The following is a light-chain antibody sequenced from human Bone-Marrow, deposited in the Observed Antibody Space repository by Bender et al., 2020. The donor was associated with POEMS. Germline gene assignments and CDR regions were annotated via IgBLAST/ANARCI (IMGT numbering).Light chain of an antibody. CDR3: QSYDSSLIGHVV. CDR1: ALPKQY. J-gene: IGLJ2*01. Sequence: SYELTQPPSVSVSPGQTARITCSGDALPKQYAYWYHQQKPGQAPVLVIFKDTQRASGVPDRFSGSKSATSASLAITGLQAEDEADYYCQSYDSSLIGHVVFGGGTRLTV. CDR2: KDT. V-gene: IGLV3-25*02.